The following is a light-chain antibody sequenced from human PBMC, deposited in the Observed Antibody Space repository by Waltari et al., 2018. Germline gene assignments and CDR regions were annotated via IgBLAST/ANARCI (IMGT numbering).Light chain of an antibody. Sequence: QLVLTQSPSASASLAASVKLTCTLSRGPSRYAIAWPPQQPEKGPRYLMKLNSDGSHSKGDGIPDRFSGSSSGAERYLTISSLQSEDEADYYCQTWGTGIVVFGGGTKLTVL. CDR2: LNSDGSH. CDR3: QTWGTGIVV. V-gene: IGLV4-69*01. CDR1: RGPSRYA. J-gene: IGLJ2*01.